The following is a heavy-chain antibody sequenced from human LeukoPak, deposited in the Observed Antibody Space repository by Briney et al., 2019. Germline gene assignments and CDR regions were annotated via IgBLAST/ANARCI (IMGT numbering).Heavy chain of an antibody. J-gene: IGHJ6*02. Sequence: ASVKVSCKASGGTFSSYAISWVRRAPGQGLEWMGRIIPILGIANYAQKFQGRVTITADKSTSTAYMELSSLRSEDTAVYYCARDSAGIAVAGTGTYYYYGMDVWGQGTTVTVSS. CDR3: ARDSAGIAVAGTGTYYYYGMDV. CDR2: IIPILGIA. D-gene: IGHD6-19*01. CDR1: GGTFSSYA. V-gene: IGHV1-69*04.